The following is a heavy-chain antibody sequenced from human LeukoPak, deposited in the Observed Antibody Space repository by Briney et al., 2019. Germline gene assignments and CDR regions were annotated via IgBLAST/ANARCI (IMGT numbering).Heavy chain of an antibody. CDR3: GAANMVRGDIRYYYGMGV. D-gene: IGHD3-10*01. Sequence: PGGSLRLSCAGSGFTFSNYSINWVRQAPGKGLEWVSSISPSSHYIYYADSVKGRFTISRDNAKNSLYLQMNSLRAEDTAVYYCGAANMVRGDIRYYYGMGVWGQGTKVIVSS. CDR2: ISPSSHYI. J-gene: IGHJ6*02. V-gene: IGHV3-21*01. CDR1: GFTFSNYS.